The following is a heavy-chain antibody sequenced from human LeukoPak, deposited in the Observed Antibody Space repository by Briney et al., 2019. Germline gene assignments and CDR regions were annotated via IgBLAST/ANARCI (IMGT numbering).Heavy chain of an antibody. Sequence: PSETLSLTCAVYGGSFSGYYWSWIRQPPGKGLEWIGEINHSGSTNYNPSLKSRVTISVDTSKNQFSLKLSSVTAADTAVYYCARQGWLFEYFQHWGQGTLVTVSS. V-gene: IGHV4-34*01. CDR3: ARQGWLFEYFQH. D-gene: IGHD5-12*01. CDR2: INHSGST. CDR1: GGSFSGYY. J-gene: IGHJ1*01.